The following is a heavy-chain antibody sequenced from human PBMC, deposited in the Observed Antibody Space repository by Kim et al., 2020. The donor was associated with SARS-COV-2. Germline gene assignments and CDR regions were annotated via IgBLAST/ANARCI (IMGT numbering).Heavy chain of an antibody. Sequence: SVKVSCKAPGGTFSSYAISRVRQAPGQGLEWMGGIIPIFGTANYAQKFQGRVTITADESTSTAYMELSSLRSEDTAVYYCARDQGRWLQEDVYYYYGMDVWGQGTTVTVSS. J-gene: IGHJ6*02. CDR2: IIPIFGTA. CDR3: ARDQGRWLQEDVYYYYGMDV. V-gene: IGHV1-69*13. CDR1: GGTFSSYA. D-gene: IGHD5-12*01.